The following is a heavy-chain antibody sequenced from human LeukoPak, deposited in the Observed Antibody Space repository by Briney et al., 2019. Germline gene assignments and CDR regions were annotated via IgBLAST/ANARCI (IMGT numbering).Heavy chain of an antibody. Sequence: ASVKVSCKASGYTFTSYDINWVRQATGQGLEWMGIINPSGGSTSYAQKFQGRVTMTRDTSTSTVYMELSSLRSEDTAVYYCARWGAVWSSSWYLDYWGQGTLVTVSS. CDR3: ARWGAVWSSSWYLDY. CDR2: INPSGGST. D-gene: IGHD6-13*01. J-gene: IGHJ4*02. V-gene: IGHV1-46*01. CDR1: GYTFTSYD.